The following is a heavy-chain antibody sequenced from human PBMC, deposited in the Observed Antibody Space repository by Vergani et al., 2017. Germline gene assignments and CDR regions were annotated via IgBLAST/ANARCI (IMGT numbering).Heavy chain of an antibody. Sequence: QVQLVESGGGVVQPGRSLRLSCAASGFTFSSYGMHWVRQAPGKGLEWVAVISYDGSNKYYADSVKGRFTISRDNSKNTLYLQMNSLRAEDTAVYYCARDAPDGWNYGNYFDYWGQGTLVTVSS. D-gene: IGHD1-7*01. CDR2: ISYDGSNK. V-gene: IGHV3-30*03. CDR1: GFTFSSYG. CDR3: ARDAPDGWNYGNYFDY. J-gene: IGHJ4*02.